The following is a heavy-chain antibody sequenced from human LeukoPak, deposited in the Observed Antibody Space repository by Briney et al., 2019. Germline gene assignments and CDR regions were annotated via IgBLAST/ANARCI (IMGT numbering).Heavy chain of an antibody. CDR1: GFTFSDYY. CDR2: ISLSGSTT. CDR3: ARQIAVSGLFDL. V-gene: IGHV3-11*01. D-gene: IGHD6-19*01. Sequence: GGSLRLSCAASGFTFSDYYMSWIRQAPGRGLEWISYISLSGSTTHYADSVKGRFTISRDSARNSLYLHMNSVRAEDTAVYYCARQIAVSGLFDLWGQGALVTVSS. J-gene: IGHJ4*02.